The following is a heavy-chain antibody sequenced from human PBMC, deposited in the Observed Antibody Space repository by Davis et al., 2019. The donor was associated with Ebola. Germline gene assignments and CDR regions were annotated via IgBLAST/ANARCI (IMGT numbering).Heavy chain of an antibody. D-gene: IGHD6-13*01. CDR3: ANRVGAAAGTIVDY. J-gene: IGHJ4*02. V-gene: IGHV3-23*01. CDR2: ISGSGGST. CDR1: GFTFSSYA. Sequence: PGGSPRLSCAASGFTFSSYAMSWVRQAPGKGLEWVSAISGSGGSTYYADSVKGRFTISRDNSKNTLYLQMNSLRAEDTAVYYCANRVGAAAGTIVDYWGQGTLVTVSS.